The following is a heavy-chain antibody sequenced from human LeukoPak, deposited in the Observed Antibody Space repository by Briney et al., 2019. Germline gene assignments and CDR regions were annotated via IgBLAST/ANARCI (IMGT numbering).Heavy chain of an antibody. V-gene: IGHV3-30*02. CDR3: ARTRRFQNWFDP. CDR1: GFTFSSYG. D-gene: IGHD1-7*01. Sequence: GGSLRLSCAASGFTFSSYGMHWVRQAPGKGLEWVAFIRYDGSNKYYADSVKGRFTISRDNSKNTLYLQMNSLRAEDTAVYYCARTRRFQNWFDPWGQGTLVTVSS. J-gene: IGHJ5*02. CDR2: IRYDGSNK.